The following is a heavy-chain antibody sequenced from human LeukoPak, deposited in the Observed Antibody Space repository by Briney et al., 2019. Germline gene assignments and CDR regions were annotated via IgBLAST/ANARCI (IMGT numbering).Heavy chain of an antibody. CDR1: GFTFSSYS. J-gene: IGHJ4*02. CDR3: ARGRGSWYGVYFDY. D-gene: IGHD6-13*01. V-gene: IGHV3-21*01. Sequence: GGSLRLSCAASGFTFSSYSMNWVRQAPGKGLEWVSSISSSGSYIYYADSVKGRFTISRDNAKNSLYLQMNSLRTEDTAVYYCARGRGSWYGVYFDYWGQGTLVTVSS. CDR2: ISSSGSYI.